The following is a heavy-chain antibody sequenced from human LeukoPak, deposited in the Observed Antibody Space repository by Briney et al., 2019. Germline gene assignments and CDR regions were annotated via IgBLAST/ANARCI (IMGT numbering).Heavy chain of an antibody. V-gene: IGHV4-39*07. D-gene: IGHD3-22*01. CDR3: ARDPHYYDSSDDY. J-gene: IGHJ4*02. CDR2: IYYSGST. CDR1: GGSISSSSYY. Sequence: SETLSLTCTVSGGSISSSSYYWGWIRQPPGKGLEWTGSIYYSGSTYYNPSLKSRVTISVDTSKNQFSLKLSSVTAADTAVYYCARDPHYYDSSDDYWGQGTLVTVSS.